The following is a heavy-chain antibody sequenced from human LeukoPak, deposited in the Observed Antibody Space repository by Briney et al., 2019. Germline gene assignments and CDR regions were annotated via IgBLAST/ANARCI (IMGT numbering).Heavy chain of an antibody. Sequence: GESLKISCKGSGYTFTSYWIVWVRQMPGKGPEWMGMIFPGDSDTKYSPSFEGRITISADKSISSAYLQWSSLKASDTAIYYCARLRDNWEDYWGQGTLVTVSS. J-gene: IGHJ4*02. CDR2: IFPGDSDT. D-gene: IGHD1-20*01. V-gene: IGHV5-51*01. CDR3: ARLRDNWEDY. CDR1: GYTFTSYW.